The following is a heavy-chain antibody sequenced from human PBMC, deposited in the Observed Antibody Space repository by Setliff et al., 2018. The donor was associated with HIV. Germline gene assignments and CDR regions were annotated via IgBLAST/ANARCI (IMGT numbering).Heavy chain of an antibody. CDR1: GFTFSHYA. CDR3: AKLTRYDSTWYDAEYCQQ. Sequence: GSLRLSCAASGFTFSHYAMTWVRQAPGKGLEWVSAISGSGDSTYYADSVKGRFTISRDNSKNTLYLQMNSLRAEDTALYYCAKLTRYDSTWYDAEYCQQWGQGTLVTVSS. D-gene: IGHD6-13*01. CDR2: ISGSGDST. J-gene: IGHJ1*01. V-gene: IGHV3-23*01.